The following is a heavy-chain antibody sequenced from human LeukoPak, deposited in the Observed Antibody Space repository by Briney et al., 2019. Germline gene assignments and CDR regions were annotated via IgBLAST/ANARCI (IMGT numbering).Heavy chain of an antibody. CDR1: GVNFSSYS. D-gene: IGHD3-22*01. CDR3: ARDLSYYDSSGEVDY. J-gene: IGHJ4*02. Sequence: KAGGSLRLSCAASGVNFSSYSMTWVRQAPGKGLEWVSAISSSSSYIYYADSVKGRFTISRDNAKNSLYLQMNSLRAEDTAVYYCARDLSYYDSSGEVDYWGQGTLVTVSS. CDR2: ISSSSSYI. V-gene: IGHV3-21*01.